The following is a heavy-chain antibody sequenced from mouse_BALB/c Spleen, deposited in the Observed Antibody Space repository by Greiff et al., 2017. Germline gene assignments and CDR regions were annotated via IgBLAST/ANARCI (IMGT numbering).Heavy chain of an antibody. D-gene: IGHD2-14*01. V-gene: IGHV5-4*02. CDR2: ISDGGSYT. J-gene: IGHJ4*01. CDR1: GFTFSDYY. Sequence: EVMLVESGGGLVKPGGSLKLSCAASGFTFSDYYMYWVRQTPEKRLEWVATISDGGSYTYYPDCVKGRFTISRDNAKNNLYLQMSSLKSEDTAMYYCARGYRYDDYYAMDYWGQGTSVTVSS. CDR3: ARGYRYDDYYAMDY.